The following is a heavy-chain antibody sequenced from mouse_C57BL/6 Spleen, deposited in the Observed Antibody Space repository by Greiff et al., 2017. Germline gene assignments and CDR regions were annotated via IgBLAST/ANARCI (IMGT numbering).Heavy chain of an antibody. D-gene: IGHD2-1*01. Sequence: DVQLQESGPELVKPGASVKISCKASGYSFTGYYMNWVKQSPEKSLEWIGEINPSTGGTTYNQKFKAKATLTVDKSSSTAYMQRKSLTSEDSAVYYCARSDGNYVGAMDYWGQGTSVTVSS. CDR2: INPSTGGT. CDR3: ARSDGNYVGAMDY. V-gene: IGHV1-42*01. CDR1: GYSFTGYY. J-gene: IGHJ4*01.